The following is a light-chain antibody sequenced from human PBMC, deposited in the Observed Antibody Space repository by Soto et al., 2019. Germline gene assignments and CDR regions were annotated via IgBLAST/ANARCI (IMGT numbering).Light chain of an antibody. CDR3: QQRSSWPLT. V-gene: IGKV3-11*01. CDR2: DAS. CDR1: QSVGTS. Sequence: EIVLTQSPATLSLSPGERATLSCRASQSVGTSLAWYQQKPGQTPRLFIYDASNRATGVPARFSGSGSGTDFTLTISSLEPEDFAVYYCQQRSSWPLTFGQGTKVDIK. J-gene: IGKJ1*01.